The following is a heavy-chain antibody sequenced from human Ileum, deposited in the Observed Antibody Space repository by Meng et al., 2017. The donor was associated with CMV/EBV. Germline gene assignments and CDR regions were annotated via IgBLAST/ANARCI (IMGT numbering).Heavy chain of an antibody. CDR1: GFTFSSYW. V-gene: IGHV3-7*01. J-gene: IGHJ4*02. Sequence: GESLKISCAASGFTFSSYWMSWGRQAPGKGLEWVANIKQDGSEKYYVDSVKGRFTSSRDNAKNSLYLRMNSLRAEDTAVYYCTRATFGDWKHPMRYWGQGTLVTVSS. CDR2: IKQDGSEK. CDR3: TRATFGDWKHPMRY. D-gene: IGHD3-10*01.